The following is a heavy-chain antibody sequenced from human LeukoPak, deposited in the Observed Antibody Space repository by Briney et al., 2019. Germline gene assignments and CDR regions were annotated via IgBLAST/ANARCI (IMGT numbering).Heavy chain of an antibody. CDR2: INHSGST. Sequence: PSETLSLTCAVYGGSFSGYYWSWIRQPPGKGLEWIGEINHSGSTNYNPSLKSRVTISVDTSKNQFSLKLSSVTAADTAVYYCARGELSSWYWSAGYYYYMDVWGKGTTVTISS. CDR3: ARGELSSWYWSAGYYYYMDV. V-gene: IGHV4-34*01. J-gene: IGHJ6*03. CDR1: GGSFSGYY. D-gene: IGHD6-13*01.